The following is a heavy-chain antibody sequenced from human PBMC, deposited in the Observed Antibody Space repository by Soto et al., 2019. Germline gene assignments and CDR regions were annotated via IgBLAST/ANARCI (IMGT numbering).Heavy chain of an antibody. D-gene: IGHD1-1*01. J-gene: IGHJ6*02. CDR1: WDSVSCNWAA. CDR2: TYYGSKWYN. Sequence: SHTLSLTCGISWDSVSCNWAAWNWIRKSPSRRLEWLGRTYYGSKWYNDYAVSVKSRMTINPDTSKNQFSLQLNSVTPEDTAVYYCARAGLAGTTKNYDYYGMDVWGQGTTDTVSS. V-gene: IGHV6-1*01. CDR3: ARAGLAGTTKNYDYYGMDV.